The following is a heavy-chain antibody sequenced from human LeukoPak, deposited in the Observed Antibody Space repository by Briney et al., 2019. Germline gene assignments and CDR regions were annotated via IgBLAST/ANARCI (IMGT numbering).Heavy chain of an antibody. V-gene: IGHV4-39*01. CDR1: GGSISSRSYY. CDR3: ARRRDQEDYFDY. Sequence: PSETLSLTCTVSGGSISSRSYYWDWIRQPPGKGLEWIGTVYYSGTTYYNPSLKSRVTISIDSSKNQFSLKVRSVTAAATAVYSCARRRDQEDYFDYWGQGTLVTVSS. CDR2: VYYSGTT. J-gene: IGHJ4*02.